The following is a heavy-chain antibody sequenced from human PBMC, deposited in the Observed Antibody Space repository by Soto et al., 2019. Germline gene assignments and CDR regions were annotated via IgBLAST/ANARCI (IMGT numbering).Heavy chain of an antibody. V-gene: IGHV4-39*01. J-gene: IGHJ5*02. CDR1: GDSISSSDHY. Sequence: SETLSLTCTVSGDSISSSDHYWAWVRQPPGMGLEWIGSVYYTGYSYYNPSLKSRVIMSVDTSKNQFSLRLSSVTAADTAVYYSARRSGCTGGSCHFSTWSQGSLVTVSS. CDR3: ARRSGCTGGSCHFST. D-gene: IGHD2-15*01. CDR2: VYYTGYS.